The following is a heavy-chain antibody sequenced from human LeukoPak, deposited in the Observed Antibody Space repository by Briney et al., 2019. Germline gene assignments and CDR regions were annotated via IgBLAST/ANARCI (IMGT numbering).Heavy chain of an antibody. CDR2: ISTDGYTT. V-gene: IGHV3-74*01. CDR1: GLAFSAYK. Sequence: GGSLRLSCAASGLAFSAYKMHWVRQAPRKGLVWVSRISTDGYTTDYADFVQGRFTASRDHTKNTWSLEMNSLRAEDTAVYYCVVGGSPGYWGQGTLVTVSS. J-gene: IGHJ4*02. D-gene: IGHD2-15*01. CDR3: VVGGSPGY.